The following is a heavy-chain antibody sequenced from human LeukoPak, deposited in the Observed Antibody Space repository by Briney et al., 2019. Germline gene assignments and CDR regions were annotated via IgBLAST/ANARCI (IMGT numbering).Heavy chain of an antibody. Sequence: PSETLSLTCTVSGASISSDYWSWIRQPPGKGLEWIGYISYSGSTYYNPSLKSRVTISVDTSKNQFSLKLSSVTAADTAVYYCARDLGVVPAAPYNWFDPWGQGTLVTVSS. CDR2: ISYSGST. V-gene: IGHV4-59*12. CDR1: GASISSDY. J-gene: IGHJ5*02. D-gene: IGHD2-2*01. CDR3: ARDLGVVPAAPYNWFDP.